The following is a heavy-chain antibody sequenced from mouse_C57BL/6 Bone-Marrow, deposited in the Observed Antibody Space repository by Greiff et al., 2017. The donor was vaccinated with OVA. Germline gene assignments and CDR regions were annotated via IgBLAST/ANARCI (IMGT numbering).Heavy chain of an antibody. CDR1: GYTFTDYY. CDR3: ARAYYSNSAWFAY. CDR2: INPNNGGT. J-gene: IGHJ3*01. V-gene: IGHV1-26*01. D-gene: IGHD2-5*01. Sequence: LQQSGPALVQPGASVKISCKASGYTFTDYYMNWVKQSHGKSLEWIGDINPNNGGTSYNQKFKGKATLTVDKSSSTAYMELRSLTSEDSAVYYCARAYYSNSAWFAYWGQGTLVTVSA.